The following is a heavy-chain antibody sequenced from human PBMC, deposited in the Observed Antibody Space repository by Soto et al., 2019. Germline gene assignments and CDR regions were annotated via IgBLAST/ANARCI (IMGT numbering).Heavy chain of an antibody. Sequence: ASVKVSCKASGGTFSSYTISWVRQAPGQGLEWMGRIIPILGIANYAQKFQGRVTITADKSTSTAYMELSSLRSEDTAVYYCAKVTPNNCSGGSCSRPHYYYYMDVWGKGTTVTVSS. V-gene: IGHV1-69*02. J-gene: IGHJ6*03. CDR2: IIPILGIA. D-gene: IGHD2-15*01. CDR3: AKVTPNNCSGGSCSRPHYYYYMDV. CDR1: GGTFSSYT.